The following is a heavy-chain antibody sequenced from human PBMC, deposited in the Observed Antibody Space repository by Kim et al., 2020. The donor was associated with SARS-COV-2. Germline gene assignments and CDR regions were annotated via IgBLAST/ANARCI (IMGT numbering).Heavy chain of an antibody. Sequence: SETLSLTCAVYGGSFSGYYWSWIRQPPGKGLEWIGEINHSGSTNYNPSLKSRVTISVDTSKNQFSLKLSSVTAADTAVYYCARGEVLWFGARVNRNWFDPWGQGTLVTVSS. CDR1: GGSFSGYY. J-gene: IGHJ5*02. D-gene: IGHD3-10*01. CDR3: ARGEVLWFGARVNRNWFDP. V-gene: IGHV4-34*01. CDR2: INHSGST.